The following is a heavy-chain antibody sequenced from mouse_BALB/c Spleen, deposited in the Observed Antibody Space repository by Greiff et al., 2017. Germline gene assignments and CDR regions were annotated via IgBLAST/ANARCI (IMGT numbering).Heavy chain of an antibody. J-gene: IGHJ2*01. CDR2: IYPGNGDT. Sequence: QVQLQQPGAELVKPGASVKMSCKASGYTFTSYNMHWVKQTPGQGLEWIGAIYPGNGDTSYNQKFKGKATLTADKSSSTAYMQLSSLTSEDSAVYYCARYYRYFDYWGQGTTLTVSS. D-gene: IGHD2-14*01. CDR1: GYTFTSYN. CDR3: ARYYRYFDY. V-gene: IGHV1-12*01.